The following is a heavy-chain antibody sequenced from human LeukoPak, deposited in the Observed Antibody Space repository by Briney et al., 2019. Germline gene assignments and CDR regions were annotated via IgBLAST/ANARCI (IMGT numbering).Heavy chain of an antibody. CDR2: IYRGGST. CDR3: ARGESIWESSFYGMDV. V-gene: IGHV3-53*01. CDR1: GFTVSSNY. J-gene: IGHJ6*04. Sequence: GGSLRLSCAASGFTVSSNYMSWVRQAPGKGLEWVSVIYRGGSTYYADSVKGRFTISRDNSKNTLYLQMNSLRAEETAVYYCARGESIWESSFYGMDVWGKGTTVTVSS. D-gene: IGHD3-16*01.